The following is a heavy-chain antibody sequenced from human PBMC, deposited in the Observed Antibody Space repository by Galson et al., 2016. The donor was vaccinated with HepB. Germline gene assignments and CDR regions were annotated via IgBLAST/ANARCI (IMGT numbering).Heavy chain of an antibody. CDR3: ARDGDNWNGFDC. Sequence: SLRLSCAASGFTFSDHYMDWVRQAPGKGLEWVGRSRNKANSYTTEYAASVKGRFTVSRDDSKNSVYLQMNSLRADDTAVYYCARDGDNWNGFDCWGQGTLVTVSS. CDR2: SRNKANSYTT. V-gene: IGHV3-72*01. J-gene: IGHJ4*02. CDR1: GFTFSDHY. D-gene: IGHD1-1*01.